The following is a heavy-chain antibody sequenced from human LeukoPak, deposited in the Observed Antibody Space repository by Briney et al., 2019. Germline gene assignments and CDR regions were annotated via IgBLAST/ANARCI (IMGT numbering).Heavy chain of an antibody. J-gene: IGHJ4*02. Sequence: GGSLRLSCAASGFILNASYMYWVRQASGKGLEWVGRIRSKGHANATSDAASLKGRFTISRDESKNMAYLQMNSMQLENTAVDYCTRPVFSSIRARAVDYWGEGNLVTVSS. CDR3: TRPVFSSIRARAVDY. D-gene: IGHD3-3*01. V-gene: IGHV3-73*01. CDR2: IRSKGHANAT. CDR1: GFILNASY.